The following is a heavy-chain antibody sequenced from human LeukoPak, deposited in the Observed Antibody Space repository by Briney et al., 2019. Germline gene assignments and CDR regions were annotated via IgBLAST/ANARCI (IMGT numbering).Heavy chain of an antibody. Sequence: ASVKVSCKSSGYTFTSYYMHWVRQAPGQGLEWMGIINPSGGSTSYAQKCQGRVTMTRDTSTSTVYMELSSLRSEDTAVYYCARGLARRSWVVPAAHVIYYFDYWGQGTLVTVSS. V-gene: IGHV1-46*01. CDR2: INPSGGST. D-gene: IGHD2-2*01. CDR3: ARGLARRSWVVPAAHVIYYFDY. J-gene: IGHJ4*02. CDR1: GYTFTSYY.